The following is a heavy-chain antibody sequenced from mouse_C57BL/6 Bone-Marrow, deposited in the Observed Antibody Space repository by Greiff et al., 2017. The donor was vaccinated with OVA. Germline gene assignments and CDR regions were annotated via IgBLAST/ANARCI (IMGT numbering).Heavy chain of an antibody. V-gene: IGHV1-22*01. Sequence: VQLQQSGAELVKPGASVKMSCKASGYTFTSYWITWVKQRPGQGLEWIGDINPNNGGTSYNQKFKGKATLTVNKSSSTAYMELRSLTSEDSAVYYCARNYSNLAWFAYWGQGTLVTVSA. D-gene: IGHD2-5*01. CDR1: GYTFTSYW. CDR2: INPNNGGT. CDR3: ARNYSNLAWFAY. J-gene: IGHJ3*01.